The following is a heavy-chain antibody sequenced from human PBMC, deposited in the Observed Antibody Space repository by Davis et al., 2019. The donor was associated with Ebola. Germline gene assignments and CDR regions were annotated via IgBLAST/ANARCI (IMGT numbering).Heavy chain of an antibody. V-gene: IGHV3-33*01. D-gene: IGHD4-17*01. CDR3: ARAPTLTTVTYNFDY. J-gene: IGHJ4*02. Sequence: PGGSLRLSCAASGFTFSSYGMHWVRQAPGKGLEWVAVIWYDGSNKYYADSVKGRFTISRDNSKNSLYLQMNSLRAEDTAVYYCARAPTLTTVTYNFDYWGQGTLVTVSS. CDR2: IWYDGSNK. CDR1: GFTFSSYG.